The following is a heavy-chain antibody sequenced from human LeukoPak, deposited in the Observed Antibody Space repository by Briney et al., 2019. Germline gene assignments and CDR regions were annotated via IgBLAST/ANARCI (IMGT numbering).Heavy chain of an antibody. V-gene: IGHV3-48*01. J-gene: IGHJ4*02. Sequence: GGSLRLSCAASGLSFSSYSMNWVRQAPGKGLEWVSYISTSNSTIYYADSVRGRFTISRDNAKNSLYLQMNSLRVEDTADYFCARVSAMGDFDCWGQGTLVTVSS. CDR1: GLSFSSYS. D-gene: IGHD1-26*01. CDR3: ARVSAMGDFDC. CDR2: ISTSNSTI.